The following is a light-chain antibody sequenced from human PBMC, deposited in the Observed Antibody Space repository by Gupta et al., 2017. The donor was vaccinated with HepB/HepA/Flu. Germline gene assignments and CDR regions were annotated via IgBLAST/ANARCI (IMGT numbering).Light chain of an antibody. CDR1: SGHNTYA. Sequence: QRVLTQSPSASASLGASVKFTCTLTSGHNTYAIAWHQQQPGTAPRFLMKLLIDGTYPKGDGLPDRFSGSSSGAARSLIISRLKDEDDGDYYCQTGVTDSNWVFGGGTKVTVL. CDR2: LLIDGTY. CDR3: QTGVTDSNWV. J-gene: IGLJ3*02. V-gene: IGLV4-69*01.